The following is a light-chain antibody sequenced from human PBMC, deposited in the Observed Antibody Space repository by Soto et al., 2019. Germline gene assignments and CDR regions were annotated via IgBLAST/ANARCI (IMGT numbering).Light chain of an antibody. V-gene: IGKV1-39*01. CDR2: AAS. J-gene: IGKJ1*01. CDR3: QQSYSIPRT. CDR1: QSVTTY. Sequence: IQVTQAPSTLSATVGDRVTITCRASQSVTTYLNWYQQKPGRAPDLLIYAASTLQSGVPSRFSGSGSGTDFTLTISSLQAEDFATYYCQQSYSIPRTFGHRTKVDIK.